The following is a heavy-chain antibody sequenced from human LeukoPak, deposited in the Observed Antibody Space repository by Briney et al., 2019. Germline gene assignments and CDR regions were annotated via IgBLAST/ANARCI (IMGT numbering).Heavy chain of an antibody. J-gene: IGHJ4*02. Sequence: GGSLRLSCTASGFTFSSYAMSWVRQAPGKGLEWVSTISGSGAGTYYADSVKGRFTISRDNPKNTLYLQMNSLRAEDTAIYYCAKGTRGSGTSYNDDYWGQGTLVTVSS. CDR1: GFTFSSYA. CDR2: ISGSGAGT. D-gene: IGHD3-10*01. CDR3: AKGTRGSGTSYNDDY. V-gene: IGHV3-23*01.